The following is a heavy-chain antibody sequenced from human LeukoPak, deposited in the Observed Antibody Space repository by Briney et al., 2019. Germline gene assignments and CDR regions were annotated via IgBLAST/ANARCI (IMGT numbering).Heavy chain of an antibody. D-gene: IGHD3-10*01. Sequence: GGSLRLSCAASGXTFSNYAVSWARQAPGRGLEWVVAISGGGENTYYVDFVKGRFTISRDNSKNTLYLQMNSLRAEDTAVYYCAKEGVFDYYGSGSLYYFDYWGQGTLVTVSS. J-gene: IGHJ4*02. V-gene: IGHV3-23*01. CDR1: GXTFSNYA. CDR3: AKEGVFDYYGSGSLYYFDY. CDR2: ISGGGENT.